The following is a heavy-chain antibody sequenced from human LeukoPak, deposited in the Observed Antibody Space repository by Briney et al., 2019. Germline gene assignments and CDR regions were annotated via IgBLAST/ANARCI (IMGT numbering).Heavy chain of an antibody. D-gene: IGHD5-24*01. CDR1: GFTFSSYW. CDR3: TRDLFSAYNDY. Sequence: GGSLRLSCAASGFTFSSYWMSWVRQAPGKGLEWVGFIRSKAYGGTTEYAASVKGRFTISRDDSKSIAYLQMNSLKTEDTAVYYCTRDLFSAYNDYWGQGTLVTVSS. CDR2: IRSKAYGGTT. J-gene: IGHJ4*02. V-gene: IGHV3-49*04.